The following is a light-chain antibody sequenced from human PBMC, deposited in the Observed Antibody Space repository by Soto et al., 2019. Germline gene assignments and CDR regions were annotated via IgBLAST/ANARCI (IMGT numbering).Light chain of an antibody. CDR1: QNVKTR. CDR2: DAL. CDR3: QQYEEWPLT. V-gene: IGKV3-15*01. Sequence: EKVMTQSPATLSVSPGERATLSCRASQNVKTRLAWYQQKPGQAPRLLIYDALTRATGIPARFSGSASGTEFTLTISSLQSEDFAVYYGQQYEEWPLTVGGWTKVEIK. J-gene: IGKJ4*01.